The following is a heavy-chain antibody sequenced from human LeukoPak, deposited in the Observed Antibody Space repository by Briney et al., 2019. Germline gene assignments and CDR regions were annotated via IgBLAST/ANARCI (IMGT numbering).Heavy chain of an antibody. CDR3: TRDGYYYDNSGSLFDY. V-gene: IGHV3-48*04. D-gene: IGHD3-22*01. CDR2: ISSSSSTI. Sequence: GGSLRLSCAASGFTFSSYRMNWVRQAPGKGLEWVSYISSSSSTIYYADSVKGRFTISRDNAKDSLYLQMNSLRAEDTAVYYCTRDGYYYDNSGSLFDYWGQGTLVTVSS. J-gene: IGHJ4*02. CDR1: GFTFSSYR.